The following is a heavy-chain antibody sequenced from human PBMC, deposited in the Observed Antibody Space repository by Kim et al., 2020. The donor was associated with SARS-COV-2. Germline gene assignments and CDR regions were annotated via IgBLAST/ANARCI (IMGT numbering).Heavy chain of an antibody. J-gene: IGHJ6*02. CDR3: TREGDYYGMDV. CDR2: IRSKVNNYAT. CDR1: GFTFSGAG. V-gene: IGHV3-73*01. Sequence: GGSLRLSCVASGFTFSGAGMHWVRQASGKGLEWVGRIRSKVNNYATSYGASVKGRFTISRDDSKNMAYLQINDLKTEDTAVYYCTREGDYYGMDVWGQGTTVTVSS.